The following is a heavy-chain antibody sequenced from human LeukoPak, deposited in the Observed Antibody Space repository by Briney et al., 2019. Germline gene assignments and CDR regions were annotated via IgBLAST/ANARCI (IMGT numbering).Heavy chain of an antibody. J-gene: IGHJ4*02. V-gene: IGHV3-23*01. D-gene: IGHD1-26*01. CDR2: LAAASGTR. CDR3: AKDKVPDGKWDIDY. Sequence: PGGSLRLSCAASGFLFSTCTVNWVRQAPGQGLEWVAALAAASGTRYYANSVKGRFTISRDNSKNTVFLQMNSLRVEDTAVYYCAKDKVPDGKWDIDYWGQGTLVTVSS. CDR1: GFLFSTCT.